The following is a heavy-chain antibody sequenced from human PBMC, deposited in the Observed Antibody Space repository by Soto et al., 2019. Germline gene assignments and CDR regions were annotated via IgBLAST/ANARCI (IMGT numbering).Heavy chain of an antibody. Sequence: QLQLQESGPGLVKPSETLSLTCTVSGGSITRNNHYWGWIRQSPGKGLEWIGSILYSGSINYNPSLKSPVTISVEPSKNQFSLKMSSVTAADTAVYYCARLGSSGWYQGSYFDYWGQGTLVTVSS. J-gene: IGHJ4*02. CDR3: ARLGSSGWYQGSYFDY. CDR2: ILYSGSI. D-gene: IGHD6-19*01. CDR1: GGSITRNNHY. V-gene: IGHV4-39*01.